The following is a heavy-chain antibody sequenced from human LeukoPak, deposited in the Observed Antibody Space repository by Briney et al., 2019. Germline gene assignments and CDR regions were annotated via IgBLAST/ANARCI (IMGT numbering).Heavy chain of an antibody. J-gene: IGHJ5*02. CDR3: ARGGGYYDSSGYYVSWFDP. CDR2: IIPIFGTA. V-gene: IGHV1-69*05. D-gene: IGHD3-22*01. CDR1: GGTFSSYA. Sequence: GASVKVSCKASGGTFSSYAISWVRQAPGQGLEWMGGIIPIFGTANYAQKFQGGVTITTDESTSTAYMELSSLRSEDTAVYYCARGGGYYDSSGYYVSWFDPWGQGTLVTVSS.